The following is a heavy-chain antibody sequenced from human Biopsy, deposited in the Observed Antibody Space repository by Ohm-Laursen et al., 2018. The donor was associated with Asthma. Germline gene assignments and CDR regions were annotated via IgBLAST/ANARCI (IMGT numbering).Heavy chain of an antibody. CDR3: AKHQLVRYLDY. CDR2: ISSRGSNL. V-gene: IGHV3-11*01. Sequence: GSLRLSCTASGFSFSDYYMMWIRQAPGKGLEWVAYISSRGSNLYYADSVKGRFTISRDNPKKSVYLQLDSLRAEDTAVYYCAKHQLVRYLDYWGQGTLVTVSS. CDR1: GFSFSDYY. J-gene: IGHJ4*02. D-gene: IGHD6-13*01.